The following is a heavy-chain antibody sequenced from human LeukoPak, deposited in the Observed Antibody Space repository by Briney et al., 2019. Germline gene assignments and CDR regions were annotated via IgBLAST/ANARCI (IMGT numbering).Heavy chain of an antibody. V-gene: IGHV3-7*01. CDR1: EFTFSNYW. CDR2: IKQDGSGT. CDR3: AGCSTVTTYYYSYYMDI. J-gene: IGHJ6*03. Sequence: GGSLRLSCAASEFTFSNYWMSWVRLAPGKGMEWVANIKQDGSGTYYVDSVKGRFTISRDNAKNSLYLHTNSLRAEDTAVYYCAGCSTVTTYYYSYYMDIWGKGTTVTVSS. D-gene: IGHD4-17*01.